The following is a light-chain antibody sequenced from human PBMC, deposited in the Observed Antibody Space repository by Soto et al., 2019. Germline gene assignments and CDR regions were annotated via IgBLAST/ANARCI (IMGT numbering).Light chain of an antibody. V-gene: IGLV1-44*01. J-gene: IGLJ2*01. Sequence: QSVLTQPPSASATPGQRVTMSCSGSSSNIGTNAVNWYQQVPGTAPKLLIYGNNQRPSRVPDRFSGSKSGTSASLAISGLQSGDEADYYCAAWDDSLNGVVFGGGTKLTVL. CDR1: SSNIGTNA. CDR2: GNN. CDR3: AAWDDSLNGVV.